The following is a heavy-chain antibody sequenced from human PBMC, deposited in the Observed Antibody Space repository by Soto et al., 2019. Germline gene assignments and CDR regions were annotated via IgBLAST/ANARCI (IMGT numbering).Heavy chain of an antibody. J-gene: IGHJ4*02. V-gene: IGHV5-51*01. CDR2: IYPGDSDT. CDR1: GYSFTSHW. CDR3: ARLGEFRYFDWLRIDY. D-gene: IGHD3-9*01. Sequence: PGESLKISCKGSGYSFTSHWIGWVRQMPGKGLEWMGIIYPGDSDTRYSPSFQGQVTISADKSISTAYLQWSSLKASDTAMYYCARLGEFRYFDWLRIDYWGQGTLVTVSS.